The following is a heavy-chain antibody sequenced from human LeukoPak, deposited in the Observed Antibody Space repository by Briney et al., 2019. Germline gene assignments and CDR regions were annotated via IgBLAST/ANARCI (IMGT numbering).Heavy chain of an antibody. D-gene: IGHD3-10*01. CDR3: ATFLEASGSYYYYYMDV. CDR1: NAFITSGSYY. V-gene: IGHV4-61*09. J-gene: IGHJ6*03. Sequence: SQTLSLTCTVSNAFITSGSYYWTWIRQSAGKGLEWIGHIDTNGSTTYNPSLKSRVTVSVDTSKNQFSLKLTSVTAADTAVYYCATFLEASGSYYYYYMDVWGKGTTDSVSS. CDR2: IDTNGST.